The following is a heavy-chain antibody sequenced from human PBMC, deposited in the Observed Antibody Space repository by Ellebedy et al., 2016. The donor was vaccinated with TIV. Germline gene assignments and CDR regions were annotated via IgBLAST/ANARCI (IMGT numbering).Heavy chain of an antibody. CDR1: GYYFTTYW. D-gene: IGHD5-18*01. V-gene: IGHV5-51*01. J-gene: IGHJ4*02. Sequence: GGSLRLXCKTSGYYFTTYWIAWVRQMPGKVLEWMGIIHPGDSNTRYSPSLQGQVTISADKSISTAHLQWSSLKASDTAMYYCARPGRGYSYGYGYWGQGTLVTVSS. CDR2: IHPGDSNT. CDR3: ARPGRGYSYGYGY.